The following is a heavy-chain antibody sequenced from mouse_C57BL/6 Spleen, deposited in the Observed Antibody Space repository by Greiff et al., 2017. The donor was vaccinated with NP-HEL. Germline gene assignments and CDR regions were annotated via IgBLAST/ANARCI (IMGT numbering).Heavy chain of an antibody. CDR3: ARGYYPDY. V-gene: IGHV1-82*01. J-gene: IGHJ2*01. CDR1: GYAFISSW. CDR2: IYPGDGDT. Sequence: VKLMESGPELVKPGASVKISCKASGYAFISSWMNWVKQRPGKGLEWIGLIYPGDGDTNYNGKFKGKATLTADKSSSTAYMQLSSLTSEDSAVYFCARGYYPDYWGQGTTLTVSS.